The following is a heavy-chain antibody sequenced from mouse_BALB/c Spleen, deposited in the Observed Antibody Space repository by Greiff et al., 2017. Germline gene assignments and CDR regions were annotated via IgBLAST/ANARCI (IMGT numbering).Heavy chain of an antibody. Sequence: VHVKQSGAELVRPGALVKLSCKASGFNIKDYYMHWVKQRPEQGLEWIGWIDPENGNTIYDPKFQGKASITADTSSNTALQLSSLTSEDTAVYYCAIYGNYVSLDYWGQGTTLTVSS. CDR1: GFNIKDYY. J-gene: IGHJ2*01. CDR3: AIYGNYVSLDY. D-gene: IGHD2-1*01. V-gene: IGHV14-1*02. CDR2: IDPENGNT.